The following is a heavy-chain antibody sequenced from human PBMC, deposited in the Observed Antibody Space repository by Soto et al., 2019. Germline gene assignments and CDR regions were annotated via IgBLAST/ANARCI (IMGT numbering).Heavy chain of an antibody. D-gene: IGHD1-26*01. CDR2: ISYDGSNT. V-gene: IGHV3-30*18. CDR1: GFTFSSYG. Sequence: GSLRPSCVASGFTFSSYGMHWVRQAPGKGLEWVAIISYDGSNTYYADSVKGRFTISRDNSKNTLYLQMNSLRAEDTSVYYCAKEGGLSGSYYISSSYYFDYWGQGTLVTVSS. J-gene: IGHJ4*02. CDR3: AKEGGLSGSYYISSSYYFDY.